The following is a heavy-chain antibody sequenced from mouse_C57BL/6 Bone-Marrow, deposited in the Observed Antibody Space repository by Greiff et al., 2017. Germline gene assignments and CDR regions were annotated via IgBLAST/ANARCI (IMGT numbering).Heavy chain of an antibody. D-gene: IGHD1-1*01. CDR3: ARLDYYGSSYFFAY. CDR2: IYPRDGST. Sequence: QVQLQQSGPELVKPGASVKLSCKASGYTFTSYDINWVKQRTGQGLEWIGWIYPRDGSTKYNEKFKGKATLTVDTSSSTAYMELHSLTSEDSAVFSGARLDYYGSSYFFAYWGQGTLVTVSA. V-gene: IGHV1-85*01. J-gene: IGHJ3*01. CDR1: GYTFTSYD.